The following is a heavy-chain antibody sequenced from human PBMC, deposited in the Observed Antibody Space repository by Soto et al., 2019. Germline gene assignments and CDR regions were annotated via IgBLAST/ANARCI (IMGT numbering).Heavy chain of an antibody. Sequence: PSETLSLTCAVYGGSFSGYYWSWSRQPPGKGLEWIGEINHSGSTNYNPSLKSRVTISVDTSKNQFSLKLSSVTAADTAVYYCAREAGTTLGPFDYWGQGTLVTVSS. CDR1: GGSFSGYY. D-gene: IGHD1-1*01. J-gene: IGHJ4*02. V-gene: IGHV4-34*01. CDR2: INHSGST. CDR3: AREAGTTLGPFDY.